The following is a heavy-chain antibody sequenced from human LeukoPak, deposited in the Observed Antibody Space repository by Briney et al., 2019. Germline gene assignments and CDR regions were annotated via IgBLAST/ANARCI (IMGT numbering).Heavy chain of an antibody. CDR2: IYNSAST. Sequence: SETLSLTCAVSGGSISSGTYYWAWIRQSPGKGPEWIGSIYNSASTYYNPSFKSRVTLSVDTSRNQFSLNLRSVTAADTGMYYCATNKTMVTTAGLFDPWGQGTLVIVSS. CDR3: ATNKTMVTTAGLFDP. V-gene: IGHV4-39*01. D-gene: IGHD4-17*01. J-gene: IGHJ5*02. CDR1: GGSISSGTYY.